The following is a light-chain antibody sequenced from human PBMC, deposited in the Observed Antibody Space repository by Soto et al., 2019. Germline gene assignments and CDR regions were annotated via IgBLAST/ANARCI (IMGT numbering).Light chain of an antibody. CDR1: QGIGDT. J-gene: IGKJ4*01. V-gene: IGKV3-15*01. CDR2: DTS. Sequence: EIIMTQSPATLSVSPGEGATLSCRASQGIGDTLAWYQHKPGQTPRLLIYDTSTRATGVPARFSGSRSGTEFPLTIASLQSEDFAVYYCQRYNNWPLTFGGGTQVENK. CDR3: QRYNNWPLT.